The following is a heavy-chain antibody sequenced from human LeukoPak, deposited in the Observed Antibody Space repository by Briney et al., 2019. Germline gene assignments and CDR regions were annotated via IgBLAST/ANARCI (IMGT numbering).Heavy chain of an antibody. Sequence: GGSLRLSCAASGFTVSSNYMSWVRQAPGKGLEWVSVIYSGGSTYYADSVKGRFTISRDNSKNTLYLQMNNLRAEDTAVYYCAREAGGNFYFDYWGQGTLVTVSS. CDR3: AREAGGNFYFDY. CDR1: GFTVSSNY. J-gene: IGHJ4*02. D-gene: IGHD4-23*01. CDR2: IYSGGST. V-gene: IGHV3-53*01.